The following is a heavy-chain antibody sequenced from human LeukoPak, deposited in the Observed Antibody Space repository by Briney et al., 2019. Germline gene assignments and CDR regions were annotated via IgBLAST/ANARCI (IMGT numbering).Heavy chain of an antibody. Sequence: ASVKVSCKASGYTFTSYYMHWVRQAPGQGLEWMGIINPNSGGTNYAQKFQGRVTMTRDTSISTAYMELSRLRSDDTAVYYCARDWGYDILTGYQRPFDYWGQGTLVTVSS. CDR1: GYTFTSYY. CDR2: INPNSGGT. CDR3: ARDWGYDILTGYQRPFDY. D-gene: IGHD3-9*01. V-gene: IGHV1-2*02. J-gene: IGHJ4*02.